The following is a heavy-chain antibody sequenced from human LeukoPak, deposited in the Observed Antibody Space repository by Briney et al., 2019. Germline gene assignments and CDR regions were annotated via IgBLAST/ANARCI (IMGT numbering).Heavy chain of an antibody. CDR2: MNPNSGNT. CDR1: GYTFTSYD. CDR3: ASSPSLSSSWYGYYYYYYYMGV. J-gene: IGHJ6*03. D-gene: IGHD6-13*01. V-gene: IGHV1-8*01. Sequence: ASVKVSCKASGYTFTSYDINWVRQATGQGLEWMGWMNPNSGNTGYAQKFQGRVTMTRNTSISTAYMELSSLRSEDTAVYYCASSPSLSSSWYGYYYYYYYMGVWGKGTTVTVSS.